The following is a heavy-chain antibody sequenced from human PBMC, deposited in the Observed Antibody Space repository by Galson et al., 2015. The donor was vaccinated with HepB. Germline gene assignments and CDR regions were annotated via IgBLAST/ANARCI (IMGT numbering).Heavy chain of an antibody. V-gene: IGHV3-74*01. J-gene: IGHJ5*02. CDR1: GFIFSDHW. CDR2: ISPDGSVA. CDR3: VRDLRTVSGALADL. D-gene: IGHD6-19*01. Sequence: SLRLSCAASGFIFSDHWMHWVRQAPGKGLVWVSQISPDGSVADSADSVKGRFTISRDNAKNTLYLQMHSLRVEDMAIYYCVRDLRTVSGALADLWVQGTLISVSS.